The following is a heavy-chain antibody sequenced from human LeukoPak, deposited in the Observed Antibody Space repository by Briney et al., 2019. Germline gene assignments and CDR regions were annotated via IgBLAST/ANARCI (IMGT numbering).Heavy chain of an antibody. CDR3: ATDSGSSWYPHYFDY. CDR1: GYTFTSYY. Sequence: ASVKVSCKASGYTFTSYYMHWVRQAPGQGLEWMGIINLSGGSTSYAQKFQGRVTMTRDTSTSTVYMELSSLRSEDTAVYYCATDSGSSWYPHYFDYWGQGTLVTVSS. D-gene: IGHD6-13*01. CDR2: INLSGGST. J-gene: IGHJ4*02. V-gene: IGHV1-46*01.